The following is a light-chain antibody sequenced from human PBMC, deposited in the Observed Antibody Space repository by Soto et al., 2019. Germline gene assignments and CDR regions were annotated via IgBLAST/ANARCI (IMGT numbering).Light chain of an antibody. CDR2: DVG. Sequence: QSALTQPASVCGSPGQSITISCTGTSSDIGGFNRVSWYQQHPGKAPKLMIFDVGYRPSGVSNRFSASKSGNTASLTISGLQAEYEADYYCSSYTSSSTLLFGGGTKLTVL. J-gene: IGLJ2*01. CDR3: SSYTSSSTLL. V-gene: IGLV2-14*01. CDR1: SSDIGGFNR.